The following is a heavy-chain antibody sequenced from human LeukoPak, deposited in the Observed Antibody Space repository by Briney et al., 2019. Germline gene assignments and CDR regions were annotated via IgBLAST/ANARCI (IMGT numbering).Heavy chain of an antibody. CDR3: ARDSDSSGRGDY. CDR2: MNPNSGGT. V-gene: IGHV1-2*02. Sequence: ASVKVSCKASGYTFIGYYMHWVRQAPGQGPEWMGWMNPNSGGTNYAQKFQGRVTMTTDTSISTAYMELSRLRSDDTAVYYCARDSDSSGRGDYWGQGTLVIVSS. J-gene: IGHJ4*02. CDR1: GYTFIGYY. D-gene: IGHD3-22*01.